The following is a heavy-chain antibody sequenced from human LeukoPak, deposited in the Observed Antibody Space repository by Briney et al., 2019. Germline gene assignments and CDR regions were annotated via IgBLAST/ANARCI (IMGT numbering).Heavy chain of an antibody. J-gene: IGHJ6*03. CDR2: IDTNTGNP. D-gene: IGHD6-6*01. V-gene: IGHV7-4-1*02. CDR3: ARGDSSSFYYYYYMDV. CDR1: GYTFTTYS. Sequence: ASVKVSCKASGYTFTTYSMNWVRQAPGQGLEWMGWIDTNTGNPTYAQGFTGRFVFSLDTSVSTAYLQISSLKAEDTAVYYCARGDSSSFYYYYYMDVWGKGTTVTVSS.